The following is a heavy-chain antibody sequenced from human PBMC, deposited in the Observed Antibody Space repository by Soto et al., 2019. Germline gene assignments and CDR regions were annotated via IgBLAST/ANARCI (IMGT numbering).Heavy chain of an antibody. CDR2: IYSGGST. CDR3: ARGSERTYFDY. J-gene: IGHJ4*02. CDR1: GFTFSDHY. D-gene: IGHD1-1*01. Sequence: GGSLRLSCAASGFTFSDHYMDWVRQAPGKGLEWVSVIYSGGSTYYADSVKGRFTISRDNSKNTVYLQMNSLRAEDTAVYYCARGSERTYFDYWGQGTLVTVSS. V-gene: IGHV3-53*01.